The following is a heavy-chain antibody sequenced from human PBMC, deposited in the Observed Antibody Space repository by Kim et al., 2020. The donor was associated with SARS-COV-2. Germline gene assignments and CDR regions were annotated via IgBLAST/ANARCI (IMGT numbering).Heavy chain of an antibody. J-gene: IGHJ4*02. CDR3: EASDY. CDR2: ISDSGVRT. V-gene: IGHV3-23*01. CDR1: GFTFSRYA. Sequence: GSLRLSCAASGFTFSRYAMSWARQAPGKGLEWVSTISDSGVRTHYADSVKGRFTISRDNSKSTLFLQMNSLRVEDTAVYYCEASDYWGQGSLVTVSS.